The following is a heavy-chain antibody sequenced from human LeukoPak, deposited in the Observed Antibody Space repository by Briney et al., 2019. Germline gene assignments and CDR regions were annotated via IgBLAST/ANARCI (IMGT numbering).Heavy chain of an antibody. CDR1: GGSISSYY. CDR3: ARQYIVATASYFDY. J-gene: IGHJ4*02. V-gene: IGHV4-59*01. Sequence: KPSETLSLTCTVSGGSISSYYWSWIRQPPGKGLEWIGYIYYSGSTNYNPSLKSRVTISVDTSKNQFSLKLGSVTAADTAVYYCARQYIVATASYFDYWGQGTLVTVSS. D-gene: IGHD5-12*01. CDR2: IYYSGST.